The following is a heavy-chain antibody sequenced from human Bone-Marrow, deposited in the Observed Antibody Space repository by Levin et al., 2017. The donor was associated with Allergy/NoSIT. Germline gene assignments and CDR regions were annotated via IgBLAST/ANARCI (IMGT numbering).Heavy chain of an antibody. Sequence: PGGSLRLSCAASGFAFSDHYMDWVRQSPGKGLEWVARIRKKSDGYTTEYAASVEGRFSISRDDSKKSLYLQMNSLKTEDTAVYSCADLTTKYNMDVWGEGTTVTVSS. D-gene: IGHD1-1*01. J-gene: IGHJ6*04. CDR3: ADLTTKYNMDV. CDR1: GFAFSDHY. CDR2: IRKKSDGYTT. V-gene: IGHV3-72*01.